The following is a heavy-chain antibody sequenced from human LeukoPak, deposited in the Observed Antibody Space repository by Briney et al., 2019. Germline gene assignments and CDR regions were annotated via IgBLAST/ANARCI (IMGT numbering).Heavy chain of an antibody. CDR2: IYYRSHWYG. D-gene: IGHD3-22*01. CDR3: AREKRYFYDSTGTVNWFDP. Sequence: SQTLSLTCAISGDSVSRTDAGWNWIRQSPSRGLEWLGRIYYRSHWYGDDVLSMKSRITINPDTAKNQFSLQLNSVTPEDTAVYYCAREKRYFYDSTGTVNWFDPWGQGTLVTVSS. CDR1: GDSVSRTDAG. J-gene: IGHJ5*02. V-gene: IGHV6-1*01.